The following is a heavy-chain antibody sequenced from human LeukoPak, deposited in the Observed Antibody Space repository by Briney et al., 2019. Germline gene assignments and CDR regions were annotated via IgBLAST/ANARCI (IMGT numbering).Heavy chain of an antibody. J-gene: IGHJ3*02. CDR3: ARRPQYYYGSGSYANAFDI. CDR1: GGSFSGDY. Sequence: SETLSLTCAVYGGSFSGDYWSWIRQPPGKGLEWIGEIHHSGSTNYNPSLKSRVTISLDTSTNQFSLELSSVTAADTAVYYCARRPQYYYGSGSYANAFDIWVQGTMVTVSS. CDR2: IHHSGST. V-gene: IGHV4-34*01. D-gene: IGHD3-10*01.